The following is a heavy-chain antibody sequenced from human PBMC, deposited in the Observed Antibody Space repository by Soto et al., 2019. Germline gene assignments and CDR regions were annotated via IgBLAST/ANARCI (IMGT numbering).Heavy chain of an antibody. Sequence: QVHLVQSGAEVKKPGSSVKVSCKASGGTFSSYAISWVRQAPGQGLEWMGGFIPIFGTTNYAQKFQGRGTNTADESPSKAYMELSSLRTEGTGVYYCTRDRGRRYNDGRGYYYSAYWGQGTLVTVSS. V-gene: IGHV1-69*01. J-gene: IGHJ4*02. CDR1: GGTFSSYA. D-gene: IGHD3-22*01. CDR3: TRDRGRRYNDGRGYYYSAY. CDR2: FIPIFGTT.